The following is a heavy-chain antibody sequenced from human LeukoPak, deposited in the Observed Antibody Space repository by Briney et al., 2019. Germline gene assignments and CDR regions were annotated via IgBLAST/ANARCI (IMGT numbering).Heavy chain of an antibody. V-gene: IGHV3-66*01. Sequence: GGSLRLSCAASGFTVSSNYMSWVRQAPGKGLEWVSVIYSGGSTYYADSVKGRFTISRDNSKNTPYLQMNSLRAEDTAVYYCASTFYGDSPPYWGQGTLVTVSS. CDR1: GFTVSSNY. CDR2: IYSGGST. D-gene: IGHD4-17*01. J-gene: IGHJ4*02. CDR3: ASTFYGDSPPY.